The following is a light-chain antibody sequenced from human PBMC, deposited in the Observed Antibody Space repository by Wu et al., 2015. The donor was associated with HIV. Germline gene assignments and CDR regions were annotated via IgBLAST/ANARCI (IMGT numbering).Light chain of an antibody. J-gene: IGKJ1*01. CDR3: QHYHNWPPWT. V-gene: IGKV3-15*01. CDR1: QSVSNS. CDR2: GSF. Sequence: EVVMTQSPATLSVSPGERATLSCRTSQSVSNSLAWYQHEPGQGPRLLIYGSFTRASGTPARFSGSGSGTEFTLTISDIQSEDFAVYYCQHYHNWPPWTFGQGTKVEMK.